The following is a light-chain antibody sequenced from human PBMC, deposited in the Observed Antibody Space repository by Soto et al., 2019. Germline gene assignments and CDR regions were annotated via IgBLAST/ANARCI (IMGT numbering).Light chain of an antibody. CDR3: QQYNNWPPWT. J-gene: IGKJ1*01. CDR1: QSVSSD. V-gene: IGKV3-15*01. Sequence: EIVMTQSPVTLSASSGERVTLSCRASQSVSSDLAWYQQKPGQAPRLLIYAASTRATGIPARFSGSGSGTEFILPISSLQSEDSAVYYCQQYNNWPPWTFGQVTKVEIK. CDR2: AAS.